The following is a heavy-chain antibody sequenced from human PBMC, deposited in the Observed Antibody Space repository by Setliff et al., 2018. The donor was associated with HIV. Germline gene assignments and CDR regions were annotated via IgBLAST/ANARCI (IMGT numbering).Heavy chain of an antibody. Sequence: SETLSLTCAVYGGSFSGYYWGWIRRPPGKGLEWIGSIYHSGSTYYNPSLKSRVTISVDTSKNQFSLKLSSVTAADTAVYYCARHSGGSFYNFWSGDYFDYWGQGTLVTVSS. J-gene: IGHJ4*02. D-gene: IGHD3-3*01. V-gene: IGHV4-38-2*01. CDR3: ARHSGGSFYNFWSGDYFDY. CDR2: IYHSGST. CDR1: GGSFSGYY.